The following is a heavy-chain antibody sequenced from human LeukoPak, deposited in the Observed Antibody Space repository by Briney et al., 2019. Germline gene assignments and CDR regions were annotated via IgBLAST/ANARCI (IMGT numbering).Heavy chain of an antibody. Sequence: SETLSLTCTVSGGSITIYYWSWIRQPAGKGLEWIGHICTSGSTNYNPSLKSRVTMSVDTSNNEFSLKLNSVTAADTAVYYCARTYDSPGYYSPDYYYMDVWGKGTTVTISS. J-gene: IGHJ6*03. CDR3: ARTYDSPGYYSPDYYYMDV. CDR2: ICTSGST. CDR1: GGSITIYY. V-gene: IGHV4-4*07. D-gene: IGHD3-22*01.